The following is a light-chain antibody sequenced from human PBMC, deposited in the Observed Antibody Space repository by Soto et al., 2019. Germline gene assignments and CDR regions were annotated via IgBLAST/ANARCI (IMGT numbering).Light chain of an antibody. CDR1: QSISSW. J-gene: IGKJ1*01. Sequence: DIQMTQSPSTLSASVGDRVTITCRASQSISSWLAWYQQKPGKAPKLLIYDASSLESGVPSRFSGSGSGTEFTLPISSLKPDEFATYYCQQYKSYPWTFGQGTKVEIK. CDR2: DAS. V-gene: IGKV1-5*01. CDR3: QQYKSYPWT.